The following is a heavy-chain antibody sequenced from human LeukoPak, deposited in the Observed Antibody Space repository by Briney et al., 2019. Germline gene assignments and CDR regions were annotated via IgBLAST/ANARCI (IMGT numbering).Heavy chain of an antibody. D-gene: IGHD2-15*01. J-gene: IGHJ4*02. Sequence: SETLSLTCAVYGGSLSGYYWSWIRQPPGKGLEWIGEINHSGSTNYNPSLKSRVTISVDTSKNQFSLKLSSVTAADTAVYYCARGRCSGGSCYFRSEAFDYWGQGTLVTVSS. CDR3: ARGRCSGGSCYFRSEAFDY. CDR1: GGSLSGYY. CDR2: INHSGST. V-gene: IGHV4-34*01.